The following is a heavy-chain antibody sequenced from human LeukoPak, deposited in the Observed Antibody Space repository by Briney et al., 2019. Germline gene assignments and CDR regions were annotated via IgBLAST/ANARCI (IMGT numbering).Heavy chain of an antibody. CDR1: GGTFSSYA. J-gene: IGHJ4*02. CDR3: AVQLRFLEWSFDY. CDR2: IIPIFGTA. Sequence: SVKVSCKASGGTFSSYAISWVRQAPGQGLEWMGGIIPIFGTANYAQKFQGRVTITTGESTSTAYMELSSLRSEDTAVYYCAVQLRFLEWSFDYWGQGTLVTVSS. D-gene: IGHD3-3*01. V-gene: IGHV1-69*05.